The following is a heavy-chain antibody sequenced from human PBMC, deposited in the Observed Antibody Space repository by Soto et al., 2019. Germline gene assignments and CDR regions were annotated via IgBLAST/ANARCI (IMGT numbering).Heavy chain of an antibody. CDR2: ISGSGGST. Sequence: PGGSLRPSCAPSVFTFNTYAVSWVRQAPGKGLEWVSAISGSGGSTTYADSVKGRFSISRDNTKNTQYLQMNSLRAEDTDVYDCSKRRERYCSGSSCYHDYYFDYWGQGTLVTVSS. CDR1: VFTFNTYA. V-gene: IGHV3-23*01. CDR3: SKRRERYCSGSSCYHDYYFDY. J-gene: IGHJ4*02. D-gene: IGHD2-15*01.